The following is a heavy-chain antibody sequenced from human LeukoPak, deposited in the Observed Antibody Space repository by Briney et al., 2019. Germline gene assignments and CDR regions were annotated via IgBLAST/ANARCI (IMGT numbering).Heavy chain of an antibody. D-gene: IGHD6-13*01. J-gene: IGHJ4*02. CDR1: GFIFSNYC. Sequence: PAQSLRLSCAVSGFIFSNYCMHWVRQPPGKRLEWVAFIWNDGSETFHADFMKRRFRIARDNSKNPLYLQMNSLRAEGTAVYFCARDMGRAWYGPPDYWGGGTLLSVS. CDR2: IWNDGSET. V-gene: IGHV3-33*01. CDR3: ARDMGRAWYGPPDY.